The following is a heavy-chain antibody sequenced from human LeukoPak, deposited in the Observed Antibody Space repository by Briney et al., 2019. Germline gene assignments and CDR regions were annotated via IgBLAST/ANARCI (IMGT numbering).Heavy chain of an antibody. Sequence: PGGSLRLSCAASGFSFTDAWMAWVRQAPGKGPEWVGRTKSISAGGTTDYAAPVKGRFTISRDDSKNTLYLQMNSLKTEDTATYYCVTPPDWGPGTLVTVSS. J-gene: IGHJ4*02. CDR3: VTPPD. CDR1: GFSFTDAW. V-gene: IGHV3-15*01. CDR2: TKSISAGGTT.